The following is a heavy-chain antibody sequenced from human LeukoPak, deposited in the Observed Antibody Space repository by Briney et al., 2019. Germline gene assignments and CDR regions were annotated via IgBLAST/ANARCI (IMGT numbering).Heavy chain of an antibody. Sequence: EPGRSLRLSCAASGFTFSSYGMHWVRQAPGKGLEWVAVIWYDGSNKYYADSVKGRFTISRDNSKNTLYLQMNSLRAEDTAVYYCAKELRYCSSTNCPNYFDYWGQGTLVTVSS. CDR2: IWYDGSNK. CDR1: GFTFSSYG. J-gene: IGHJ4*02. V-gene: IGHV3-33*06. CDR3: AKELRYCSSTNCPNYFDY. D-gene: IGHD2-2*01.